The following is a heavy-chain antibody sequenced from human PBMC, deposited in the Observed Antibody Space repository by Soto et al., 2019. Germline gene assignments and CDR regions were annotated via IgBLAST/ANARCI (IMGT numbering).Heavy chain of an antibody. CDR3: ARPGRSPRSWYMDV. CDR2: ISSSGSTI. Sequence: GGSLRLSCAASGFTFSDYYMSWIRQAPGKGLEWVSYISSSGSTIYYADSVKGRFTISRDNAKNSLYLQMNSLRAEDTAVYYCARPGRSPRSWYMDVWGKGTTVTVSS. V-gene: IGHV3-11*01. CDR1: GFTFSDYY. D-gene: IGHD3-10*01. J-gene: IGHJ6*03.